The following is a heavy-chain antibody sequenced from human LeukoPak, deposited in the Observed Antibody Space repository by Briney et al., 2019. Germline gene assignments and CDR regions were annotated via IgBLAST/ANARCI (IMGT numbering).Heavy chain of an antibody. CDR3: ARHVVAVGFDY. V-gene: IGHV3-21*01. J-gene: IGHJ4*02. CDR2: ISSSSRSM. Sequence: GGSLRLTCAVSGFTFSSNTMNWVRQAPGKGLEWVSSISSSSRSMHYADSVKGRFTISRDNANNSLYLQMNSLRAEDTAVYYCARHVVAVGFDYWGQGTLVTVSS. CDR1: GFTFSSNT. D-gene: IGHD3-22*01.